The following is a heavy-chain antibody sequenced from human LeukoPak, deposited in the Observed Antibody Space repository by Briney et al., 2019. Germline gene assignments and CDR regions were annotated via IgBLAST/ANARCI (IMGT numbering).Heavy chain of an antibody. CDR2: ITGGGGTT. V-gene: IGHV3-23*01. CDR1: GLTFSSYG. J-gene: IGHJ4*02. CDR3: AKMQGYFDY. Sequence: GGSLRLSCEASGLTFSSYGMSWVRQAPGKGLQWVSAITGGGGTTYYADSVKGRFTISRDNSKNMLYLQMNSLRAEDTAVYYCAKMQGYFDYCGQGTLVPVSS.